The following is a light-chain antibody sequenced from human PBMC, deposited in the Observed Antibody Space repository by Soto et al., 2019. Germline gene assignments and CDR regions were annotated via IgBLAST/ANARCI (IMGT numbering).Light chain of an antibody. CDR2: SAS. CDR3: QQYGSSPVT. CDR1: QSVSSSY. Sequence: EIVLTQSPGTLSLSPGERATLSCRASQSVSSSYLAWYQQKPGQAPRLLIYSASSRATGIPDRFSGSGSGTDFTLTISRLEPEDFAVYYCQQYGSSPVTFGQGTKLEIK. V-gene: IGKV3-20*01. J-gene: IGKJ2*01.